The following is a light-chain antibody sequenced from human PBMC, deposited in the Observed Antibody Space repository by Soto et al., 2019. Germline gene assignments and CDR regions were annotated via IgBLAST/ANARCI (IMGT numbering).Light chain of an antibody. J-gene: IGLJ1*01. CDR1: SSNIGSNT. Sequence: QSVLTQPPSVSETPGQRVTISCTGSSSNIGSNTVNWYRQLPETAPKFLIYSNTQQPSGVPDRYSGSKSGTSASLAISGLQPEDEADDYYAGWDDSLNGCVFGTGTKLTVL. CDR3: AGWDDSLNGCV. V-gene: IGLV1-44*01. CDR2: SNT.